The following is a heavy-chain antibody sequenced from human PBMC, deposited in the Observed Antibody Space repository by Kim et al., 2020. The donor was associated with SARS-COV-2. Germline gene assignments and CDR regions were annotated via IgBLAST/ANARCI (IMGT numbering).Heavy chain of an antibody. Sequence: SETLSLTCAVYGGSFSGYYWSWIRQPPGKGLEWIGEINHSGSTNYNPSLKSRVTISVDTSKNQFSLKLSSVTAADTAVYYCARRGAYVRDHAFDIWGQGTMVTVSS. CDR1: GGSFSGYY. V-gene: IGHV4-34*01. CDR2: INHSGST. J-gene: IGHJ3*02. CDR3: ARRGAYVRDHAFDI. D-gene: IGHD3-10*02.